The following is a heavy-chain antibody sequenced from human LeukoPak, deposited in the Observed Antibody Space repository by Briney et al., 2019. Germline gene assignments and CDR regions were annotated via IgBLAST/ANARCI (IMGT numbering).Heavy chain of an antibody. CDR3: AKLTSYSSSWYKWFDP. V-gene: IGHV3-30*02. D-gene: IGHD6-13*01. J-gene: IGHJ5*02. CDR2: IRYDGSNK. Sequence: GGSLRLSCAPSGFTFSSYGMHWVRQAPGKGLEWVAFIRYDGSNKYYADSVKGRFAISRDNSKNTLYLQMNSLRAEDTAVYYCAKLTSYSSSWYKWFDPWGQGTLVTVSS. CDR1: GFTFSSYG.